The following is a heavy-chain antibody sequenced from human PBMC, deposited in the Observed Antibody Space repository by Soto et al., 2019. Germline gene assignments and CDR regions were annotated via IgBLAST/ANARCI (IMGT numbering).Heavy chain of an antibody. CDR3: AKDKMGGSGWYYNY. D-gene: IGHD6-19*01. CDR2: IKEDGSEK. V-gene: IGHV3-7*03. CDR1: GFTFSTYW. J-gene: IGHJ4*02. Sequence: PGGSLRLSCAASGFTFSTYWMTWVRQAPGKGLEWVANIKEDGSEKYYVDSVKGRFTISRDNAKNSLYLQMNSLRAEDTAVYYCAKDKMGGSGWYYNYWGQETLVTAPQ.